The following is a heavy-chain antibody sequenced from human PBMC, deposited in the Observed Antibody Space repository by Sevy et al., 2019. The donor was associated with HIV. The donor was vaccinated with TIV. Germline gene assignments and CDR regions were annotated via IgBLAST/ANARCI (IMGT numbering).Heavy chain of an antibody. D-gene: IGHD3-10*01. V-gene: IGHV4-39*01. J-gene: IGHJ6*02. CDR3: ARPSSLYYYYAMDV. Sequence: SETLSLTCIVSCGSISSDSYYWGWIRQPPGKGLEWIGSIYYTGSTYYNPSLKSRVTISSDTSKNQFSLRLSSVTAADTALYFCARPSSLYYYYAMDVWGQGTTVTVSS. CDR1: CGSISSDSYY. CDR2: IYYTGST.